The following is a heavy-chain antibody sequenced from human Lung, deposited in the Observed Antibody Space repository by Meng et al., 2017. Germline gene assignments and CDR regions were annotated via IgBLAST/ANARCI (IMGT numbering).Heavy chain of an antibody. D-gene: IGHD3-22*01. V-gene: IGHV3-20*04. CDR1: GFTFREFG. Sequence: GESLKISCAASGFTFREFGMSWVRQAPGKGLEWVARINDNGDTTTYADSVKGRFTISRDNAKKSLYLQMNSLGVEDTAFYYCARQDSLFDYWGQG. J-gene: IGHJ4*02. CDR3: ARQDSLFDY. CDR2: INDNGDTT.